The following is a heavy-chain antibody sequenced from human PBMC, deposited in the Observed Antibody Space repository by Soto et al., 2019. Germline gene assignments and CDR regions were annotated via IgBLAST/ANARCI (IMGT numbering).Heavy chain of an antibody. CDR3: ARGGHIAVVTDSFDS. Sequence: ASVKVSCKSSGDPFNTYYLHWVRQAPGQGLEWMAMIHPSGGGSTYAQKFLGRVTMTMDSSTSTVFMELTSLRSADTAVYYCARGGHIAVVTDSFDSWGQGTLVTVSS. CDR2: IHPSGGGS. V-gene: IGHV1-46*02. D-gene: IGHD2-21*02. CDR1: GDPFNTYY. J-gene: IGHJ4*02.